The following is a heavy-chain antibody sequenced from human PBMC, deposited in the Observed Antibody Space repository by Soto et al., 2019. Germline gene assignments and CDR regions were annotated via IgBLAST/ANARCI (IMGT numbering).Heavy chain of an antibody. Sequence: GGSLRLSCASSGFTFSSYAMIWVRHAPGKGLDLVSAISGSGGSTYYADSVKGRFTISRDNSKNTLYLQMNSLRAEDTAVYYCAKDPYSSSWFPPDYWGQGTLVTVSS. CDR1: GFTFSSYA. D-gene: IGHD6-13*01. J-gene: IGHJ4*02. CDR3: AKDPYSSSWFPPDY. CDR2: ISGSGGST. V-gene: IGHV3-23*01.